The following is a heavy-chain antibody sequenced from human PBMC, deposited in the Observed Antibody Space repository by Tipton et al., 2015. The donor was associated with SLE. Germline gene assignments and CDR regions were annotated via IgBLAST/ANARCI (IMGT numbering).Heavy chain of an antibody. Sequence: QVQLVQSGPEVKKPGASVKVSCKASGYTFTSYYMHWVRQAPGQGLEWMGWINPNSGGTNYAQKFQGRVTMTRDTSISTAYMELSRLRSDDPAVYYCARDLHSSYSSKPPFDYWGQGTLVTVSS. CDR2: INPNSGGT. D-gene: IGHD6-13*01. CDR3: ARDLHSSYSSKPPFDY. J-gene: IGHJ4*02. V-gene: IGHV1-2*02. CDR1: GYTFTSYY.